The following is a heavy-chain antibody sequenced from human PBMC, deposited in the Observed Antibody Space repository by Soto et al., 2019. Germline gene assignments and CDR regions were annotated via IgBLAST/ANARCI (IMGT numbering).Heavy chain of an antibody. V-gene: IGHV3-74*01. D-gene: IGHD6-13*01. CDR3: AGAATGTRSAGDY. J-gene: IGHJ4*02. Sequence: EVQLVESGGGLVQPGGSLRLSCAASGFTFSGYSMHWVRQPPGRGLVWVSRIKPDGSSTTYVDSVKGRFTISRDNAKNTLYLPMNSLRTEDTAVYYCAGAATGTRSAGDYWGQGTLVTVSS. CDR2: IKPDGSST. CDR1: GFTFSGYS.